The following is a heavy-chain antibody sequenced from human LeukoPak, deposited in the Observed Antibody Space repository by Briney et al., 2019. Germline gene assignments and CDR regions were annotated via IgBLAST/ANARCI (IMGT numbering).Heavy chain of an antibody. J-gene: IGHJ4*02. CDR2: ISSSGSTI. CDR3: ARRPNDFWSGYTDYFDY. V-gene: IGHV3-48*03. CDR1: GFTFRSYE. Sequence: GGSLRLSCAASGFTFRSYEMNWVRQAPGKGLEWVSYISSSGSTIYYADSVKGRFTIPRDNAKNSLYLQMNSLRAEGTAVYYCARRPNDFWSGYTDYFDYWGQGTPVTVSS. D-gene: IGHD3-3*01.